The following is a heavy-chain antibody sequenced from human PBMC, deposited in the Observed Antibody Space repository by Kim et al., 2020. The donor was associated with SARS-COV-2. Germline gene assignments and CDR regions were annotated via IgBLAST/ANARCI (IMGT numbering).Heavy chain of an antibody. D-gene: IGHD2-2*01. CDR1: GGSISSYY. CDR2: IYTSGST. J-gene: IGHJ4*01. CDR3: ARTGRVGRYCSSTSCYPHFDY. V-gene: IGHV4-4*07. Sequence: SETLSLTCTVSGGSISSYYWSWIRQPAGKGLEWIGRIYTSGSTNYNPSLKSRVTMSVDTSKNQFSLKLSSVTAADTAVYYCARTGRVGRYCSSTSCYPHFDYWGHGTLVTVSS.